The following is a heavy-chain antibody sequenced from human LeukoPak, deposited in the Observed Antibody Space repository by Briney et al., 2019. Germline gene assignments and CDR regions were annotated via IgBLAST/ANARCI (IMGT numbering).Heavy chain of an antibody. Sequence: ASVRFSCKASGGTFSSYAISWVRQAPGQGLEWMGGIIPIFGTASYAQKFQGRVTITTDESTSTAYMELSSLRSEDTAVYYCARDVSGRLNWFDPWGQGTLVTVPS. CDR3: ARDVSGRLNWFDP. J-gene: IGHJ5*02. D-gene: IGHD6-19*01. V-gene: IGHV1-69*05. CDR2: IIPIFGTA. CDR1: GGTFSSYA.